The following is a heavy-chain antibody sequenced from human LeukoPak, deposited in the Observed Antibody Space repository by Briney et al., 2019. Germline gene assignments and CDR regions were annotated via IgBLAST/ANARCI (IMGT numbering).Heavy chain of an antibody. V-gene: IGHV3-7*01. J-gene: IGHJ4*02. CDR1: EFTFSSYW. CDR2: IKQDGGEK. Sequence: GGSLRHSCAASEFTFSSYWMSWVRQAPGKGLEWVASIKQDGGEKYYLDSVKGRFTVSRDNAKNSLYLQMSSLRAEDTAVYYCARVGARQILEYWGQGTLVTVSS. CDR3: ARVGARQILEY. D-gene: IGHD4-17*01.